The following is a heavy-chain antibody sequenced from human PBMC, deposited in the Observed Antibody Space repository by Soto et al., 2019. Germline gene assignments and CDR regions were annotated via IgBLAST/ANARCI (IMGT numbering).Heavy chain of an antibody. D-gene: IGHD2-2*01. V-gene: IGHV1-18*01. J-gene: IGHJ5*02. Sequence: ASVKVSCKASGYIFINYGITWVRQAPGQGLEWMGWISGYNGNTKYADKLQGRVTMTTDTSTTTAYMELRSLRSDDTAVYYCARHEVPAAKWLDRLGQGTLLTLCS. CDR3: ARHEVPAAKWLDR. CDR1: GYIFINYG. CDR2: ISGYNGNT.